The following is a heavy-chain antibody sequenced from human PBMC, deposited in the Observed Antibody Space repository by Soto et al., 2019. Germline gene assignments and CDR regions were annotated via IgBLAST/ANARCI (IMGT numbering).Heavy chain of an antibody. CDR2: ISPDGTNE. V-gene: IGHV3-30*03. Sequence: GSLRLSCAASGFTFSNYAMHWVRRAPGKGLDWVAVISPDGTNENYAGSVKGRFTISRDNSKNTMYLQMNSLRAEDTAVYYCARVPYYYDSSGDSRHPAFDIWGQGTMVTVSS. J-gene: IGHJ3*02. CDR3: ARVPYYYDSSGDSRHPAFDI. D-gene: IGHD3-22*01. CDR1: GFTFSNYA.